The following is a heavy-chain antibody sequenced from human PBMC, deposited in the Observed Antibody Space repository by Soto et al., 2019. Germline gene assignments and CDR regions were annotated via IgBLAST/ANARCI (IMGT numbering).Heavy chain of an antibody. Sequence: EVQLVESGGGLVQPGGSLRLSCAASGFTVSSNYMSWVRQAPGKGLEWVSAIYSDGSTYYADSVKGRFTISRYNSKNTLYLQMNSLRAEDTAVYYCARDPYYDSSGYLASNGMDVWGQGTTVTVSS. J-gene: IGHJ6*02. V-gene: IGHV3-53*04. CDR1: GFTVSSNY. CDR3: ARDPYYDSSGYLASNGMDV. CDR2: IYSDGST. D-gene: IGHD3-22*01.